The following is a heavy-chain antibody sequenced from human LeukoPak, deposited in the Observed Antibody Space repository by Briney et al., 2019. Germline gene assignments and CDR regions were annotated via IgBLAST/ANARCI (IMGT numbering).Heavy chain of an antibody. CDR1: GGSFSGYY. CDR2: IYHSGST. J-gene: IGHJ3*02. CDR3: ARDRDGYNLGAFDI. Sequence: SETLSLTCAVYGGSFSGYYWSWIRQPPGKGLEWIGYIYHSGSTYYNPSLKSRVTISVDRSKNQFSLKLSSVTAADTAVYYCARDRDGYNLGAFDIWGQGTMVTVSS. V-gene: IGHV4-34*01. D-gene: IGHD5-12*01.